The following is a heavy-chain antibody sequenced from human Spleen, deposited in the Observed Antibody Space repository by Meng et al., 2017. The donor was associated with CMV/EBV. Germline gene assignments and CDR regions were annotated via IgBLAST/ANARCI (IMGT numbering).Heavy chain of an antibody. V-gene: IGHV3-23*03. CDR1: GFTFSNYA. J-gene: IGHJ4*02. CDR3: AKNFYGDWGSLDY. CDR2: IYSGKSST. D-gene: IGHD4-17*01. Sequence: GESLKISCAASGFTFSNYAMSWVRQAPGKGLEWVSVIYSGKSSTYYADSVKGRFTISRDDSKNTLYLQMNSLRVEDTAVYYCAKNFYGDWGSLDYWGQGTLVTVSS.